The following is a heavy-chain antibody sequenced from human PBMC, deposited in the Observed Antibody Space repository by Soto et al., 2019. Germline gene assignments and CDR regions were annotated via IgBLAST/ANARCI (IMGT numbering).Heavy chain of an antibody. CDR1: GGTFSSYA. D-gene: IGHD5-18*01. Sequence: SVKVSCKASGGTFSSYAISWVRQAPGQGLEWMGGIIPIFGTANYAQKFQGRVTITADESTSTAYMELSSLRSEDTAVYYCASLAIRGYSYGTNDYWGQGTLVTVSS. V-gene: IGHV1-69*13. CDR3: ASLAIRGYSYGTNDY. CDR2: IIPIFGTA. J-gene: IGHJ4*02.